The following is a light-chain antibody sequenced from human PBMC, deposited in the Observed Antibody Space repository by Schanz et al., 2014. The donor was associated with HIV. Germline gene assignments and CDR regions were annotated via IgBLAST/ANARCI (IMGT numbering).Light chain of an antibody. CDR2: AAS. Sequence: DIQMTQSPSSLSASVGDRVTITCRASQSISSYLNWYQQKPGKAPKLLIYAASSLQSGVPSRFSGSGSGTDFTLTISSLQPEDFATYYCQQGNSFPRTFGQGTKVKIK. CDR1: QSISSY. J-gene: IGKJ1*01. CDR3: QQGNSFPRT. V-gene: IGKV1-39*01.